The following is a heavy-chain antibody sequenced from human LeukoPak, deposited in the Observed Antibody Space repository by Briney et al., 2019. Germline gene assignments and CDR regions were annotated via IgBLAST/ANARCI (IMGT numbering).Heavy chain of an antibody. D-gene: IGHD1-26*01. J-gene: IGHJ6*03. CDR1: GFTFSSYG. Sequence: PGGSLRLSCAASGFTFSSYGMHWVRQAPGKGLEWVSYISSSSSTIYYADSVKGRFTISRDNAKNSLYLQMNSLRAEDTAVYYCARVGPTRGSYRYYYYYMDVWGKGTTVTISS. CDR3: ARVGPTRGSYRYYYYYMDV. CDR2: ISSSSSTI. V-gene: IGHV3-48*04.